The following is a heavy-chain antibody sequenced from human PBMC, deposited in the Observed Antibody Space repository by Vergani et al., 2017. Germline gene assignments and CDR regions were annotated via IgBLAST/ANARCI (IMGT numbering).Heavy chain of an antibody. Sequence: QVQLVESGGGLVKPGGSLRLSCAASGFTFSDYYMSWIRQAPGKGLEWVSYISSSGSTIYYADSVKGRFTISRDNAKNTLYLQMNSLRAEDTAVYYCAEEVFSSSWRPYYYYYYGMDVWGQGTTVTVSS. CDR3: AEEVFSSSWRPYYYYYYGMDV. D-gene: IGHD6-13*01. CDR2: ISSSGSTI. V-gene: IGHV3-11*04. CDR1: GFTFSDYY. J-gene: IGHJ6*02.